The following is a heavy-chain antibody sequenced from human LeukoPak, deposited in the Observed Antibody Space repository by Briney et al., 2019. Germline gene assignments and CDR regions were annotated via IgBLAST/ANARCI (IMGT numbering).Heavy chain of an antibody. D-gene: IGHD6-13*01. Sequence: SETLSLTCTVSGGSISSFYWGWIRQPPGKGLEWIGYIYYSGGTNYNPPLKSRVTISVDTSKNQFSLQLSSVTAADTAVYYCARYSDNWFDPWGQGTLVTVSS. CDR1: GGSISSFY. V-gene: IGHV4-59*01. CDR3: ARYSDNWFDP. J-gene: IGHJ5*02. CDR2: IYYSGGT.